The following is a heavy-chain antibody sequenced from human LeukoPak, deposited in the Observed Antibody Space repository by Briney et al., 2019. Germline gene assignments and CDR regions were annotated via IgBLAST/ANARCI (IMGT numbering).Heavy chain of an antibody. D-gene: IGHD4-11*01. Sequence: SETLSLTCAVSGDSIRYYWSWIRQPPGRGLERIGYIYYSGTTKYNPSLKSRVTISVDTSKKQFSLKLSSVTAADTAVYYCARWSDDYSNTYYMDVWGKGTAVTVSS. J-gene: IGHJ6*03. CDR3: ARWSDDYSNTYYMDV. CDR2: IYYSGTT. CDR1: GDSIRYY. V-gene: IGHV4-59*01.